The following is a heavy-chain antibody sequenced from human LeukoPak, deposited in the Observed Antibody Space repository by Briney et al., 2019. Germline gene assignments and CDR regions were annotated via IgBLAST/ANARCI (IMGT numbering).Heavy chain of an antibody. D-gene: IGHD2-15*01. V-gene: IGHV4-34*01. J-gene: IGHJ5*02. CDR2: INHSGST. Sequence: SETLSLTCAVYGGSFSGYYWSWIRQPPGKGLEWIGEINHSGSTNYNPSLESRVTISVDTSKNQFSLKLSSVTAADTAVYYCARGEVVRRNWFDPWGQGTLVTVSS. CDR1: GGSFSGYY. CDR3: ARGEVVRRNWFDP.